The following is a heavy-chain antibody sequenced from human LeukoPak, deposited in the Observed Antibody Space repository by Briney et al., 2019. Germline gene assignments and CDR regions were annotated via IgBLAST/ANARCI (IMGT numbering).Heavy chain of an antibody. V-gene: IGHV3-13*01. CDR1: GFTLGSHD. CDR3: VREARGYHYTYFDY. D-gene: IGHD5-18*01. J-gene: IGHJ4*02. CDR2: VSSGFHA. Sequence: GGSLRLSCTASGFTLGSHDMHWVRQIPGQGLEWVAAVSSGFHAFFADSVQGRFTVSREDARNSLYLQMNSLRAGDTGVYYCVREARGYHYTYFDYWGQGTLVTVSS.